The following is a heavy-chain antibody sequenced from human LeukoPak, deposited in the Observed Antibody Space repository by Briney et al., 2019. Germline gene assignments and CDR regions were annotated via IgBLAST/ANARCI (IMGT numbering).Heavy chain of an antibody. J-gene: IGHJ5*02. V-gene: IGHV4-59*01. D-gene: IGHD6-13*01. CDR3: ARALTQYSSSLFDGNWFDP. CDR2: IYYSGST. Sequence: PSETLSLTCTVSGGSISSYYWSWIRQPPGKGLEWIGYIYYSGSTNYNPSLKSRVTISVDTSKNQFSLKLSSVTAADTAVYYCARALTQYSSSLFDGNWFDPWGQGTLVTVSS. CDR1: GGSISSYY.